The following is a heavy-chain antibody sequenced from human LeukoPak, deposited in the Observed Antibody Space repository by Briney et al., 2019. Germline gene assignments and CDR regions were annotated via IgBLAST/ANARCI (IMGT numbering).Heavy chain of an antibody. CDR1: GFTVSSNY. V-gene: IGHV3-53*01. CDR3: ARDHIGAAAGRSYWYFDL. J-gene: IGHJ2*01. CDR2: IYSGGTT. Sequence: GGSLRLSXAASGFTVSSNYMSWFRQSPGRGLEWVSVIYSGGTTYYADSVKGRFTISRDNSKNTLYLQMNSLRAEDTAVYYCARDHIGAAAGRSYWYFDLWGRGTLVTVSS. D-gene: IGHD6-13*01.